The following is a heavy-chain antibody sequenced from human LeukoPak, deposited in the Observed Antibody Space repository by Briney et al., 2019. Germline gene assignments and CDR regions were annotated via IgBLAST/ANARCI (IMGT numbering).Heavy chain of an antibody. V-gene: IGHV3-48*03. CDR1: GFTFSYYE. J-gene: IGHJ4*02. Sequence: PGGSLRLSCAASGFTFSYYEMNWVRQAPGKGLEWVSYISSSVTTIYYADSVKGRFTISRDNSKNTLYLQMNSLRAEDTAVYYCARDPTWGRRAAAGIDYWGQGTLVTVSS. CDR2: ISSSVTTI. CDR3: ARDPTWGRRAAAGIDY. D-gene: IGHD6-13*01.